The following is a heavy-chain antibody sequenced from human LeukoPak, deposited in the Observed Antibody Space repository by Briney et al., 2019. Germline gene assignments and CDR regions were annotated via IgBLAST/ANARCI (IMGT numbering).Heavy chain of an antibody. D-gene: IGHD2-8*01. V-gene: IGHV4-39*07. Sequence: SETLSLTCTVSGGSISSSSYYWGWIRQPPGKGLEWIGSIYYSGSTYYNPSLKSRVTISVDTSKNQFSLKLSSVTAADTAVYYCARRVGCTNGVCSRYFDYWGQGTLVTVSS. J-gene: IGHJ4*02. CDR1: GGSISSSSYY. CDR3: ARRVGCTNGVCSRYFDY. CDR2: IYYSGST.